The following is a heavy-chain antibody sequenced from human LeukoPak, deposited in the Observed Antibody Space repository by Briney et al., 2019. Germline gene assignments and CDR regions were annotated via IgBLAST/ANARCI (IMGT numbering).Heavy chain of an antibody. Sequence: GGSLRLSCAASGFTFSTYAMHWVRQAPGKGLEWVAVISYDASTKYHADSVKGRFTISRDNSKNTVYLQMNSLRAEDTAVYYCARDPSQDDYWGQGTLVTVSS. V-gene: IGHV3-30-3*01. J-gene: IGHJ4*02. CDR3: ARDPSQDDY. CDR2: ISYDASTK. CDR1: GFTFSTYA.